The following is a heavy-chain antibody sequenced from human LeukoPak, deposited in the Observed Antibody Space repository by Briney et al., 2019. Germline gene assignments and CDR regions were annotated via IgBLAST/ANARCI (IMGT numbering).Heavy chain of an antibody. CDR3: AKDPIGIAVQGNFDY. Sequence: GGSLRLSCAASGFTVSRNYMTWVRQAPGKGLEWVSVIYSGGSTYYADSVKGRFTISRDNSKNTLYLQMNSLRAEDTAVYYCAKDPIGIAVQGNFDYWGQGTLVTVSS. CDR1: GFTVSRNY. V-gene: IGHV3-53*01. D-gene: IGHD6-19*01. J-gene: IGHJ4*02. CDR2: IYSGGST.